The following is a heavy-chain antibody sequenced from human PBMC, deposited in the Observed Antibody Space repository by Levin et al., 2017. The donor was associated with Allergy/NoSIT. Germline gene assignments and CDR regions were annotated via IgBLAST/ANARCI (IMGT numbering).Heavy chain of an antibody. Sequence: NTSETLSLTCDVSGYSISNGYYWGWIRQPPGKGLEWIGTIYHSGNIYYNPFLKSRVSMSVDTSRNQFYLKLTSVTAADTAVYFCAKGFGVVPADMPYWGQGTLVTVSS. CDR2: IYHSGNI. J-gene: IGHJ4*02. CDR1: GYSISNGYY. D-gene: IGHD2-2*01. CDR3: AKGFGVVPADMPY. V-gene: IGHV4-38-2*01.